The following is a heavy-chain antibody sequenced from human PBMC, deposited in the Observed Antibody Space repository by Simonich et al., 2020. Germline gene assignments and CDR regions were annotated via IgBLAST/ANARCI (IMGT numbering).Heavy chain of an antibody. CDR2: IYYSGCN. D-gene: IGHD6-6*01. Sequence: QVQLQESGPGLVKPSETLSLTCTVSGGSISSYYWSWIRQPPVKGLEWIGYIYYSGCNNYNPPPKSRVTISVDTSKTQFSLKRSSVTAADTAVYYCARQEYSSSSFDYWGQGTLDTVSS. J-gene: IGHJ4*02. CDR3: ARQEYSSSSFDY. V-gene: IGHV4-59*08. CDR1: GGSISSYY.